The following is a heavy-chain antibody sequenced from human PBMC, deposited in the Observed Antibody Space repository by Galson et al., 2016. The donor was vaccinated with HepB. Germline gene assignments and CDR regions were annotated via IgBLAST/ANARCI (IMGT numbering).Heavy chain of an antibody. J-gene: IGHJ6*02. CDR2: ISSGGDYT. Sequence: SLRLSCAASGFTFSTYSVAWVRQAPGKGLEWVSSISSGGDYTYYADSVKGRFTISRDNSKSAMFMQMNSLRVEDTAVYYCAKGFPSIVKTCMDVGGQGTTVTVSS. V-gene: IGHV3-23*01. CDR3: AKGFPSIVKTCMDV. CDR1: GFTFSTYS. D-gene: IGHD2-21*01.